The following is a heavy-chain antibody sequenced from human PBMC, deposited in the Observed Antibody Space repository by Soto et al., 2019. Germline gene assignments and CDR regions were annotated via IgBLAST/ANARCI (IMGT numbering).Heavy chain of an antibody. D-gene: IGHD1-26*01. Sequence: PGGSLRLSGAASGFTFSSYGMHGVRQAPGKGLEWVAVISYDGSNKYYADSVKGRFTISRDNSKNTLYLQMNRLRAEDTAVYYCAKDGVGATAFDSWGQGTLVTVSS. J-gene: IGHJ4*02. CDR2: ISYDGSNK. CDR1: GFTFSSYG. CDR3: AKDGVGATAFDS. V-gene: IGHV3-30*18.